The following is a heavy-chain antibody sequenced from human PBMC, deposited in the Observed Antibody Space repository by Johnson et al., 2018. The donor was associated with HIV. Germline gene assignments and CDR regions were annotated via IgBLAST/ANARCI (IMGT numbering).Heavy chain of an antibody. Sequence: VLLLESGGCVVRPGGSLRLSCAASGFTFDDYGMSWVRQAPGKGLEWVSGINWNGGSTTYAVSVKGRFTISRDNSKNTLYLQMNSLRAEDTAVFYCARAYNDAFDIWGQGTMVTVSS. CDR1: GFTFDDYG. J-gene: IGHJ3*02. CDR3: ARAYNDAFDI. CDR2: INWNGGST. D-gene: IGHD5-24*01. V-gene: IGHV3-20*04.